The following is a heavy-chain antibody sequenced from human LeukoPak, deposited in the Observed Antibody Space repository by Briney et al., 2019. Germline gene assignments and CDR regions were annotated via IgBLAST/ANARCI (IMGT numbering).Heavy chain of an antibody. D-gene: IGHD6-13*01. J-gene: IGHJ5*02. CDR1: GFTLSSFA. Sequence: GGSLRLSCAASGFTLSSFALSWVRQAPGKGLEWVSAVSGSGGSTYYADAVKGRFTISRDNSKNTLYLQMNSLRAEDTAVYYCTKQQLAAWGQGTLVTVSS. V-gene: IGHV3-23*01. CDR2: VSGSGGST. CDR3: TKQQLAA.